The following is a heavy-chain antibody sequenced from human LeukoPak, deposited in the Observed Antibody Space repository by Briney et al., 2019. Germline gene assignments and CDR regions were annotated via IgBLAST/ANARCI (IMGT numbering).Heavy chain of an antibody. CDR1: GFTFSNYA. J-gene: IGHJ4*02. D-gene: IGHD1-1*01. CDR3: VRVGGYNWNDVGYFDY. V-gene: IGHV3-23*01. Sequence: PGMSLRLSSAASGFTFSNYAMSWVRQAPGKGLQWVSATTGSGAGTFHADSVEGRFTISRDNSKNTLYLQMNSLKVDDTAVYYCVRVGGYNWNDVGYFDYWGQGTLVSVSS. CDR2: TTGSGAGT.